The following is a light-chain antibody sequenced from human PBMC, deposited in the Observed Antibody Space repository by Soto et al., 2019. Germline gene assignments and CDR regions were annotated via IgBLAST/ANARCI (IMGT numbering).Light chain of an antibody. CDR1: QSISSW. CDR2: DAS. CDR3: QQYNSYLLT. Sequence: DIQMTQPPSTLSASVGDRVTITCRASQSISSWLAWYQQKPGKAPKLLIDDASSLESGVPSRFSGSGSGTEFTLTVSSLQPDDFATYYCQQYNSYLLTFGGGAKGEIK. V-gene: IGKV1-5*01. J-gene: IGKJ4*01.